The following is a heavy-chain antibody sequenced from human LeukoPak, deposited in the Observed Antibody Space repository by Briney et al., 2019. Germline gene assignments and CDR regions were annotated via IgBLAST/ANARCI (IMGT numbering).Heavy chain of an antibody. D-gene: IGHD3-16*02. CDR3: ARAYRLTSPRGFDP. CDR1: GGFISGYY. Sequence: SETLSVTCTVSGGFISGYYWNCIRQSPGKGLEWSGYIFYTGDTDYNPSLRSRVTMSVARSNNRCSLHLASVTTADSAFYYCARAYRLTSPRGFDPWGPGILVTVSS. CDR2: IFYTGDT. J-gene: IGHJ5*02. V-gene: IGHV4-59*01.